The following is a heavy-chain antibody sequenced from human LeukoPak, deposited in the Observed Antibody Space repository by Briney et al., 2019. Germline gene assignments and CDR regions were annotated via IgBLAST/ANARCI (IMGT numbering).Heavy chain of an antibody. CDR2: ISYDGSNK. J-gene: IGHJ4*02. Sequence: GGSLRLSCAASGFTFSSYGMHWVRQAPGKGLEWVAVISYDGSNKYYADSVKGRFTISRDNSKNTLYLQMNSLRAEDTAVYYCARFGVVVNWGQGTLVTVSS. CDR3: ARFGVVVN. CDR1: GFTFSSYG. V-gene: IGHV3-30*03. D-gene: IGHD3-3*01.